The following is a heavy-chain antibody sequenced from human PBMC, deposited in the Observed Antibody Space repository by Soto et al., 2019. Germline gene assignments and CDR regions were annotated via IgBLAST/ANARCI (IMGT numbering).Heavy chain of an antibody. J-gene: IGHJ4*02. V-gene: IGHV4-39*01. CDR3: ARLSSGWYFLSLSYFDY. CDR2: IYYSGST. D-gene: IGHD6-19*01. Sequence: PSETLSLTCPVSGGSISSSSYYWGWIRQPPGKVLEWIGSIYYSGSTYYNPSLKSRVTISVDTSKNQFSLKLSSVTAADTAVYYCARLSSGWYFLSLSYFDYWGQGTLVTVSS. CDR1: GGSISSSSYY.